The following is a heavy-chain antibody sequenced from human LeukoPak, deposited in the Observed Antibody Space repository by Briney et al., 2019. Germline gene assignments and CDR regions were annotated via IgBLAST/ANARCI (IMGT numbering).Heavy chain of an antibody. V-gene: IGHV1-2*04. CDR3: ARDLGVSCSGGSRYGY. J-gene: IGHJ4*02. Sequence: ASVKVSCKASGYTFTGYYMHWVRQAPGQGLEWMGWINPNSGGTNYAQKFQGWVTMTRDTSISTAYMELSRLRSDDTAVYYCARDLGVSCSGGSRYGYWGQGTLVTVSS. CDR2: INPNSGGT. CDR1: GYTFTGYY. D-gene: IGHD2-15*01.